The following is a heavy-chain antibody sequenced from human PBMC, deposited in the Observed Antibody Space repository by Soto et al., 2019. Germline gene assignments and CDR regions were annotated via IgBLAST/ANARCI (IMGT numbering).Heavy chain of an antibody. CDR1: GFTFNAYA. D-gene: IGHD3-10*01. Sequence: QEQLVESGGGVVQPRRSLRLSCAASGFTFNAYAMYWVRQAPGRGLEWVALISMDGNDKYFADSVKGRFTISRDNSKNTLYLKMNSLRAEDTAMYYCAKGGYYYGMDVWGQGTTVTVSS. CDR3: AKGGYYYGMDV. J-gene: IGHJ6*02. V-gene: IGHV3-30-3*01. CDR2: ISMDGNDK.